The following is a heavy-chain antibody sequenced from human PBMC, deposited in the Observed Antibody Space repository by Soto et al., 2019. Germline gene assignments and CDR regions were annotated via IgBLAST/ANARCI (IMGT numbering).Heavy chain of an antibody. D-gene: IGHD2-2*01. Sequence: SETLSLTCTVSGGSISSYYWSWIRQPPGKGLEWIGYIYYSGSTNYNPSLKSRVTISVDTSKNQFSLKLSSVTAADTAVYYCARTLQVEEDIVVVPAAHYYMDFSGKGTTVTVSS. CDR3: ARTLQVEEDIVVVPAAHYYMDF. CDR2: IYYSGST. CDR1: GGSISSYY. V-gene: IGHV4-59*01. J-gene: IGHJ6*03.